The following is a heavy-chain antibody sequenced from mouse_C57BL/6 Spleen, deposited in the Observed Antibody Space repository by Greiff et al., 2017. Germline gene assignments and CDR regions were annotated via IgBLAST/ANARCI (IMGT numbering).Heavy chain of an antibody. V-gene: IGHV1-52*01. Sequence: VQLQQPGAELVRPGSSVKLSCKASGYNITNYWMHWVKQRPIQGLEWIGNIDPSDGETHYDPKFQGKATLTVDKSSSTAYMQLRSLTSEDSAVYYCARRGYDYEAWFAYWGQGTLVTVSA. J-gene: IGHJ3*01. CDR2: IDPSDGET. D-gene: IGHD2-4*01. CDR3: ARRGYDYEAWFAY. CDR1: GYNITNYW.